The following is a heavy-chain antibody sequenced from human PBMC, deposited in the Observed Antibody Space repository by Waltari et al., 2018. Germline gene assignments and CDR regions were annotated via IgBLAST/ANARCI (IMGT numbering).Heavy chain of an antibody. Sequence: RQAPGQGLEWMGIINPSGGSTSYAQKFQGRVTMTRDTSTSTVYMELSSLRSEDTAVYYCAREGFGGATSRYGMDVWGQGTTVTVSS. D-gene: IGHD2-15*01. CDR3: AREGFGGATSRYGMDV. V-gene: IGHV1-46*01. CDR2: INPSGGST. J-gene: IGHJ6*02.